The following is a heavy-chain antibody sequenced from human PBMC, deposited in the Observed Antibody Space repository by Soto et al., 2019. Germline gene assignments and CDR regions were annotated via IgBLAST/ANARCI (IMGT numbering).Heavy chain of an antibody. CDR3: ARDPFFGVFTRRSDYYYYGIDV. CDR1: GYTFTSYY. CDR2: INPSGGST. V-gene: IGHV1-46*01. J-gene: IGHJ6*02. D-gene: IGHD3-3*01. Sequence: GASVKVSWKASGYTFTSYYMHWVRQAPGQGLEWMGIINPSGGSTSYAQKFQGRVTMTRDTSTSTVYMELSSLRSEDTAVYYCARDPFFGVFTRRSDYYYYGIDVRAQRTTVTGSS.